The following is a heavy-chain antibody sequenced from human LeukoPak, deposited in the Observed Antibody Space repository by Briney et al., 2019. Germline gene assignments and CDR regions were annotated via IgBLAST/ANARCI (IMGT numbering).Heavy chain of an antibody. CDR1: GFTFSSYS. Sequence: PGGSLRLSCAASGFTFSSYSMNWVRQAPGKGLEWVSSISSSSSYIYYADSVKGRFTISRDNAKNSLYLQMNSLRAEDTALYYCAKDVGSSSSYFDYWGQGTLVTVSS. D-gene: IGHD6-6*01. V-gene: IGHV3-21*04. J-gene: IGHJ4*02. CDR2: ISSSSSYI. CDR3: AKDVGSSSSYFDY.